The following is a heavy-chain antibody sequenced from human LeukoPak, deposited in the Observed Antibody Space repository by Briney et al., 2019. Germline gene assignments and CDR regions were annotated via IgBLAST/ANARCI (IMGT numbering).Heavy chain of an antibody. CDR3: ARVSLRGGYDMPFDY. CDR2: INTNTGNP. CDR1: GYTFTSYA. Sequence: GASVKVSCKASGYTFTSYAMNWVRQAPGQGLEWMGWINTNTGNPTYAQGFTGRFVFSLDTSVSTAYLQISSLKAEDTAMYYCARVSLRGGYDMPFDYWGQGTLVTVSS. V-gene: IGHV7-4-1*02. D-gene: IGHD5-12*01. J-gene: IGHJ4*02.